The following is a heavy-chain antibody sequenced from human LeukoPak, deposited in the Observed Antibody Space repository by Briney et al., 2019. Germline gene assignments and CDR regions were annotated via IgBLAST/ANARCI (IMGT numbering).Heavy chain of an antibody. CDR2: IIPILGIA. Sequence: GASVNVSCKASGGTFNSYAISWVRQAPGQGLEWMGRIIPILGIANYAQKFQGRVTITADKSTSTAYMELSSLRSEDTAVYYCARDDNTMIVVAPFDPWGQGTLVTVSS. CDR3: ARDDNTMIVVAPFDP. J-gene: IGHJ5*02. V-gene: IGHV1-69*04. CDR1: GGTFNSYA. D-gene: IGHD3-22*01.